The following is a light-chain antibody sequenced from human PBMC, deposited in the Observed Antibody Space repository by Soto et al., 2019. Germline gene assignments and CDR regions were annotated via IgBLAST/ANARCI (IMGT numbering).Light chain of an antibody. Sequence: EIVLTQSPGTLSLSPGERATLSCRASETLSSNSLAWYQQRPGQTPRVLVYGASNRATGIPDNFSGSGSGTDFTLTISRREPEDFAVYSCQQYESLPITFGGGTKVDI. J-gene: IGKJ4*01. CDR3: QQYESLPIT. CDR1: ETLSSNS. CDR2: GAS. V-gene: IGKV3-20*01.